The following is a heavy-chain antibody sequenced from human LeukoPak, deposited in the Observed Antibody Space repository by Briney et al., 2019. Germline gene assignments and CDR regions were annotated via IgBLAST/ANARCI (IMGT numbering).Heavy chain of an antibody. CDR3: ARHTRGNNWFDP. D-gene: IGHD1-1*01. Sequence: KPSETLSLTCGVSGGSFSTFYWNWIRQHPGKGLEWIGEINHNGNTNYNPSLKGRVTLSVDKSKNQFSLKLRSVTAADTAVYYCARHTRGNNWFDPWGQGTLVTVSS. CDR2: INHNGNT. V-gene: IGHV4-34*01. CDR1: GGSFSTFY. J-gene: IGHJ5*02.